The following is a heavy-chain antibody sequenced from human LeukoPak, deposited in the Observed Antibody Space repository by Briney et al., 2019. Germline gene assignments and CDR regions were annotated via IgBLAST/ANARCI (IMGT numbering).Heavy chain of an antibody. J-gene: IGHJ4*02. CDR3: ARDRVQIWSYVAIFDY. D-gene: IGHD5-18*01. Sequence: PGGSLRLSCAASGFTLSTHTIHWVRQAPGKGLGWVAVISNDGRNIGYADPVRGRFTISREISKNTVYLQMNSLRTEDTAVYYCARDRVQIWSYVAIFDYWGQGTLVTVSS. CDR1: GFTLSTHT. V-gene: IGHV3-30*04. CDR2: ISNDGRNI.